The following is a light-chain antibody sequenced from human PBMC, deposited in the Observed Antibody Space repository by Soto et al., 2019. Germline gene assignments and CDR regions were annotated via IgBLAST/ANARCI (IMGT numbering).Light chain of an antibody. CDR3: QQRNSWPPTFT. CDR1: QSVGSF. Sequence: EIVLTQSPATLSLSPWERATLSCRASQSVGSFLAWYQQKPGQAPRLLIYDTSIRATGIPARFSGSGSGTDFTLTISSLEPEDFAVYYCQQRNSWPPTFTFGQGTRLEI. V-gene: IGKV3-11*01. CDR2: DTS. J-gene: IGKJ5*01.